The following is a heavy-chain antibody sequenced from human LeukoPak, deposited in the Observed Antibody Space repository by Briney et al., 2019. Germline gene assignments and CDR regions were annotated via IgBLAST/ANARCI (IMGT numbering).Heavy chain of an antibody. J-gene: IGHJ4*02. CDR3: ARVDDSYGLYYFDY. CDR2: VSSSGSTI. Sequence: GRSLRLSCAASGFTFSDYYMSWIRQAPGKGLEWVSYVSSSGSTIYYADSVKGRFTISRDNAKNSLYLQMNSLRAEDTAVYYCARVDDSYGLYYFDYWGQGTLVTVSS. D-gene: IGHD5-18*01. V-gene: IGHV3-11*01. CDR1: GFTFSDYY.